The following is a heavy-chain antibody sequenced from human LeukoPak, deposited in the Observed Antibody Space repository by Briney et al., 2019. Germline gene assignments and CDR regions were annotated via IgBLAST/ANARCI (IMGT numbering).Heavy chain of an antibody. D-gene: IGHD3-16*01. CDR2: ISGSGDST. Sequence: GGSLRLSCAASGFTFSNYAMPWVRQAPGKGLEWVSTISGSGDSTYYSDSVKGRFTISRDNSENTLYLQLNSLRAEDTAVYYCAKGGWGTILDYWGQGTLVTVSP. CDR1: GFTFSNYA. V-gene: IGHV3-23*01. J-gene: IGHJ4*02. CDR3: AKGGWGTILDY.